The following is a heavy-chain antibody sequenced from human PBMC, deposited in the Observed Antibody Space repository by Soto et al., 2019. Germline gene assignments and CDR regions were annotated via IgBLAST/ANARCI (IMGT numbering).Heavy chain of an antibody. J-gene: IGHJ4*02. CDR3: ARHAKRGHHYYDSSGYYQFDY. CDR2: IYYSGST. D-gene: IGHD3-22*01. Sequence: SETLSLTCTVSGGSISSSSYYWGWIRQPPGKGLEWIGSIYYSGSTYYNPSLKSRVTISVDTSKNQFSLKLSSVTAADTAVYYCARHAKRGHHYYDSSGYYQFDYWGQGTLVTVS. V-gene: IGHV4-39*01. CDR1: GGSISSSSYY.